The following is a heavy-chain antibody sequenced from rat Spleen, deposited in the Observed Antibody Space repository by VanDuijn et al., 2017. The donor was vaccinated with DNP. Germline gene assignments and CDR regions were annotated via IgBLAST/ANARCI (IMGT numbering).Heavy chain of an antibody. CDR2: INKDSNTI. D-gene: IGHD1-3*01. CDR1: GFDFNDYW. J-gene: IGHJ2*01. Sequence: EVQLVESGGGLVQPGRSLKLSCAASGFDFNDYWMAWVRQAPGKGLEWIGEINKDSNTINYTPSLKDKFTISRDNAQNTLTLHMSKLGSEDTAIYYCTRGEDYGSYHFDTWGQGVMVTVSS. V-gene: IGHV4-2*01. CDR3: TRGEDYGSYHFDT.